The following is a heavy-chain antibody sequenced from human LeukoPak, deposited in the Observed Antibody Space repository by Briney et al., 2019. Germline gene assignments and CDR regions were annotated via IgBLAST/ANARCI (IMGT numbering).Heavy chain of an antibody. CDR1: GGSISSYS. CDR3: AKSVVVPAGYNWFDP. Sequence: PSETLSLTCTVSGGSISSYSWSWIRQPPGKGLEWIGYIYYSGSTNYNPSLKSRVTISVDTSKNQFSLKLSSVTAADTAVYYCAKSVVVPAGYNWFDPWGQGTLVTVSS. J-gene: IGHJ5*02. CDR2: IYYSGST. V-gene: IGHV4-59*01. D-gene: IGHD2-2*01.